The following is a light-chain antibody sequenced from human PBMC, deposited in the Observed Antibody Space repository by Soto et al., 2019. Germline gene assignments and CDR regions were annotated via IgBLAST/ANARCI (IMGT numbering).Light chain of an antibody. J-gene: IGKJ2*01. CDR1: QSVSSN. V-gene: IGKV3-15*01. Sequence: EIVMTQSPATLSVSPGEGATLSCRASQSVSSNLAWYQQKRGQVPRLLIYGASTRATGVPARFSGNGAGTEFTLTGRGPQSEDLAVYYREQYDAWPQMFTFRQRTKLESK. CDR3: EQYDAWPQMFT. CDR2: GAS.